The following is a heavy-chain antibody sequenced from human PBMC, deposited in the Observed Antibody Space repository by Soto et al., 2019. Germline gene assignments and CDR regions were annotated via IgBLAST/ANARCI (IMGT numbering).Heavy chain of an antibody. V-gene: IGHV3-23*01. CDR3: AKSSLYYDYVWGSYPSLYYFDY. CDR2: ISGSGGST. J-gene: IGHJ4*02. D-gene: IGHD3-16*02. Sequence: GGSLRLSCAASGFTFSSYAMSWVRQAPGKGLEWVSAISGSGGSTYYADSVKGRFTISRDNSKNTLYLQMNSLRAEDTAVYYCAKSSLYYDYVWGSYPSLYYFDYWGQGTLVTVSS. CDR1: GFTFSSYA.